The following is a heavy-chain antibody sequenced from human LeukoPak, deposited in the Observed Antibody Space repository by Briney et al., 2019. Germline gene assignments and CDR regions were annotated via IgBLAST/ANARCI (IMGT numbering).Heavy chain of an antibody. CDR1: GFTFSSYG. CDR3: ASGRLFGAY. J-gene: IGHJ4*02. CDR2: ISYDGSNK. Sequence: PGGSLRLSCAASGFTFSSYGMHWVRQAPGKGLEWVAVISYDGSNKYYADSVKGRFTISRDNAKNSLCLQMNSLRAEDTAVYYCASGRLFGAYWGQGTLVIVSS. V-gene: IGHV3-30*03. D-gene: IGHD3-16*01.